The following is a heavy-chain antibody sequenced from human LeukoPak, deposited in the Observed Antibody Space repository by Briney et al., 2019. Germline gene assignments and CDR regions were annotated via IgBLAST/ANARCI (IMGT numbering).Heavy chain of an antibody. D-gene: IGHD2-15*01. Sequence: SETLSLTCTVSGYSISSGYYWGWIRQPPGKGLEWIGSIYHSGSTYYNPSLKSRVTISVDTSKNQFSLKLSSVTAADTAVYYCARVFSSGPYYYYYGMDVWGQGTTVTVSS. CDR1: GYSISSGYY. V-gene: IGHV4-38-2*02. CDR3: ARVFSSGPYYYYYGMDV. J-gene: IGHJ6*02. CDR2: IYHSGST.